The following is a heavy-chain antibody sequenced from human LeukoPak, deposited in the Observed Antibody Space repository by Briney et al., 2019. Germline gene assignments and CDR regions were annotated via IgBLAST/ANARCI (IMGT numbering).Heavy chain of an antibody. V-gene: IGHV4-4*07. CDR3: AREILYDSTGYYL. CDR1: GGSISSYY. CDR2: IYTSGST. Sequence: SETLSLTCTVSGGSISSYYWSWIRQPAGRGLEWIGRIYTSGSTNYNPSLKSRVTMSVDTSKNQFSLNLRSVTAADTAVYYCAREILYDSTGYYLWGQGTLVTVSS. D-gene: IGHD3-22*01. J-gene: IGHJ4*02.